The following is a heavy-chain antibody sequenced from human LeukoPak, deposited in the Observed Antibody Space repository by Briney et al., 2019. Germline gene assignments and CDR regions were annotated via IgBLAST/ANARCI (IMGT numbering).Heavy chain of an antibody. CDR2: ISSSSSCI. Sequence: GGSLRLSCGASGFTFRSYSMNWVRQAPGKGLEWVSSISSSSSCIYYADSVKGRFTISRDNAKNSLYLQMNSLRAEDTAVYYCARDRSGTATDYWGQGTLVTVSS. CDR3: ARDRSGTATDY. J-gene: IGHJ4*02. CDR1: GFTFRSYS. V-gene: IGHV3-21*01.